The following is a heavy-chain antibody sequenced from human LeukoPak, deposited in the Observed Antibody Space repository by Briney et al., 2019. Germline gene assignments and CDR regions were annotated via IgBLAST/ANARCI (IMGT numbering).Heavy chain of an antibody. V-gene: IGHV4-59*08. CDR2: VYYSGGT. CDR3: ARRIAVSATFDY. D-gene: IGHD6-13*01. CDR1: GGSINNYY. Sequence: PSETLSLTCTVSGGSINNYYWSWIRQPPGQGLQWIGYVYYSGGTSYNPSLQSRVTISVNTSKSEFSLKLSSVIAADTAVYYCARRIAVSATFDYWGQGTLVTVSS. J-gene: IGHJ4*02.